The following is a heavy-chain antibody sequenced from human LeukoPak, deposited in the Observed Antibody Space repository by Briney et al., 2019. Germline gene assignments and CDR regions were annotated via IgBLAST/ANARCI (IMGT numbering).Heavy chain of an antibody. J-gene: IGHJ6*02. CDR3: AKDLPHYDILTGYDRGMDV. CDR2: IRYDGSNK. D-gene: IGHD3-9*01. CDR1: GFTFSNYG. V-gene: IGHV3-30*02. Sequence: GGSLRLSCAASGFTFSNYGIHWVRQAPGKGLQWVTFIRYDGSNKYYADSVKGRFTISRDNSKNTLYLQMNGLRAEDTAVFYCAKDLPHYDILTGYDRGMDVWGQGTTVTVSS.